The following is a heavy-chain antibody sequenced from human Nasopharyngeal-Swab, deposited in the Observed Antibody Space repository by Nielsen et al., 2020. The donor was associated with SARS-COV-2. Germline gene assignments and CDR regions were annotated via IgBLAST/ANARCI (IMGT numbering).Heavy chain of an antibody. CDR2: ISSSSSSYI. J-gene: IGHJ4*02. V-gene: IGHV3-21*01. CDR3: ARGGIFGVVIILTPVDY. Sequence: WIRQPPGKGLEWVSSISSSSSSYIYYADSVKGRFTISRDNAKNSLYLQMNSLRAEDTAVYYCARGGIFGVVIILTPVDYWGQGTLVTVSS. D-gene: IGHD3-3*01.